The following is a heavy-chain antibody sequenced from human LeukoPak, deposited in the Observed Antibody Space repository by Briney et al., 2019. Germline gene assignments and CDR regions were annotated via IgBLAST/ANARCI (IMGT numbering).Heavy chain of an antibody. V-gene: IGHV7-4-1*02. J-gene: IGHJ6*02. D-gene: IGHD2-21*01. Sequence: ASVKVSCKASGYTFTSYAMNWVRQAPGQGLEWMGWINTNTGNPTYAQGFTGRIVFSLDTSVSTAYLQISSLKAEDTAVYYCARGSLWWAFYYYYGMDVWGQGTTVTVSS. CDR2: INTNTGNP. CDR1: GYTFTSYA. CDR3: ARGSLWWAFYYYYGMDV.